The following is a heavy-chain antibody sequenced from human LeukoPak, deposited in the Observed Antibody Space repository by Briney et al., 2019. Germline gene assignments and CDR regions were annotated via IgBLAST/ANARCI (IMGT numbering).Heavy chain of an antibody. V-gene: IGHV3-30*03. J-gene: IGHJ4*02. D-gene: IGHD6-25*01. Sequence: PGGSLRLSCAASGFTFSSYGMHWVRRAPGKGLEWVAVISYDGSNKYYADSVKGRFTISRDNSKNMLYLQMNSLRAEDTAVYYCATLGGASGYWGQGTLVTVSS. CDR2: ISYDGSNK. CDR3: ATLGGASGY. CDR1: GFTFSSYG.